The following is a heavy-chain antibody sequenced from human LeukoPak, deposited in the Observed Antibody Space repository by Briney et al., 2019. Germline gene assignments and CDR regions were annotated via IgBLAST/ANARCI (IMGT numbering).Heavy chain of an antibody. D-gene: IGHD3-10*01. CDR1: GGSISSYY. CDR2: IYYSGST. V-gene: IGHV4-59*01. J-gene: IGHJ4*02. CDR3: ARGAVLLWFGEFDY. Sequence: PSETLSLTCTVSGGSISSYYWSWIRQPPGKGLEWIGYIYYSGSTNYNPSLKSRVTISVDTSKNQFSLKLSSVTAADTAVYYCARGAVLLWFGEFDYWGQGTLVTVSS.